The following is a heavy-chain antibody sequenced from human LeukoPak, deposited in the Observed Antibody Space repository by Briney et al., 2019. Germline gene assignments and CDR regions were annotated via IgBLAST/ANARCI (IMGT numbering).Heavy chain of an antibody. J-gene: IGHJ6*03. V-gene: IGHV1-2*02. D-gene: IGHD3-10*01. CDR2: INPNSGGT. CDR1: GYTFTGYY. CDR3: ARVLGNYYGSGSYYPYMDV. Sequence: ASVKVSCKASGYTFTGYYMHWVRQAPGQGLEWMGWINPNSGGTNYAQKFQGRVTMTRDTSISTAYMELSRLRSDDTAVYYCARVLGNYYGSGSYYPYMDVWGKGTTVTISS.